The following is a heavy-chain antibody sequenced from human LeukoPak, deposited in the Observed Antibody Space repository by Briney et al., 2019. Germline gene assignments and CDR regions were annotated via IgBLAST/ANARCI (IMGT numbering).Heavy chain of an antibody. D-gene: IGHD3-10*01. J-gene: IGHJ4*02. CDR2: MNTNSGNT. CDR1: GYTLTSYD. V-gene: IGHV1-8*01. CDR3: ARGVWFGELLGY. Sequence: ASVKVSCKASGYTLTSYDINWVRQATGQGLEWMGWMNTNSGNTGYAQKFQGRVTMTRNTSISTAYMELSSLRSEDTAVYYCARGVWFGELLGYWGQGTLVTVSS.